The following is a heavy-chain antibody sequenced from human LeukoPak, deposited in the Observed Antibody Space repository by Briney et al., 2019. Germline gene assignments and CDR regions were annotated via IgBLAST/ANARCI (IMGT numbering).Heavy chain of an antibody. CDR2: IYYSGST. CDR1: GGSISSYY. J-gene: IGHJ4*02. CDR3: ARVTTIFGVVIKGVDY. V-gene: IGHV4-59*01. D-gene: IGHD3-3*01. Sequence: SEALSLTCTVSGGSISSYYWSWIRQPPGKGLEWIGYIYYSGSTNYNPSLKSRVTISVDTSKNQFSLKLSSVTAADTAVYYCARVTTIFGVVIKGVDYWGQGTLVTVSS.